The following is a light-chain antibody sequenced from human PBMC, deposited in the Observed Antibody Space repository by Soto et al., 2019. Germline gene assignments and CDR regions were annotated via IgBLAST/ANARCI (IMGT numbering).Light chain of an antibody. CDR2: DSS. J-gene: IGKJ5*01. CDR1: QSVSSN. V-gene: IGKV3-15*01. Sequence: EVVMTQSPATLSVSPGERATLSCRASQSVSSNLAWYQQKPGQAPRLLIYDSSTRTTGITARFSGSGSGTEFTLTIDSLQSQDFGVYYCQQYNNWHRTFGQGTRLDIX. CDR3: QQYNNWHRT.